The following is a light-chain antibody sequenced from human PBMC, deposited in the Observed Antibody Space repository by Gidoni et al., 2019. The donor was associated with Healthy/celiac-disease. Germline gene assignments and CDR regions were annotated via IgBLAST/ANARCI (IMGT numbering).Light chain of an antibody. CDR1: QSVCSCY. J-gene: IGKJ2*01. CDR2: GAS. Sequence: EIVLTQSPGTLSLSPAERATLSCRASQSVCSCYLAWYQQKPGQAPRILIYGASSRATGIPDRFSGSGSGTDFTLTISRLEPEDFAVYYCQQYGSSPPYTFGQGTKLEIK. V-gene: IGKV3-20*01. CDR3: QQYGSSPPYT.